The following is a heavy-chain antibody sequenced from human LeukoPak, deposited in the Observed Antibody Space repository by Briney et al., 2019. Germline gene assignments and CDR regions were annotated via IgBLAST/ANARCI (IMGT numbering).Heavy chain of an antibody. D-gene: IGHD4-11*01. CDR1: GFTVSSNY. V-gene: IGHV3-71*01. Sequence: GGSLRLSCAASGFTVSSNYMSWFRQAPGKGLEWVGFIRNRPNGGTTEYAASVKGRFTISRDDSKSIAYLQMNSLKIEDTAVYYCTRGDYSNYDYWGRGTLVTVSS. J-gene: IGHJ4*02. CDR3: TRGDYSNYDY. CDR2: IRNRPNGGTT.